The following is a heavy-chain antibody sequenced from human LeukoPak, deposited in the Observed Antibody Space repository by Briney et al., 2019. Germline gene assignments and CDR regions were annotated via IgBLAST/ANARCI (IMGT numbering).Heavy chain of an antibody. Sequence: PGGSLRLSCADSGFTFSSYAMSWVRQAPGKGLEWVSVIYSGGSTYYADSVKGRFTISRDNSKNTLYLQMNSLRAEDTAVYYCARDIRYSSSWYFDYWGQGTLVTVSS. D-gene: IGHD6-13*01. CDR3: ARDIRYSSSWYFDY. J-gene: IGHJ4*02. CDR2: IYSGGST. CDR1: GFTFSSYA. V-gene: IGHV3-53*01.